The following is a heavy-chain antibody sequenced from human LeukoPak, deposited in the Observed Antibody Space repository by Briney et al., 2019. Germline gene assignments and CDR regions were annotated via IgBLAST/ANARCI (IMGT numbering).Heavy chain of an antibody. Sequence: SQTLSLTCAVSGGSISSGGYSWSWIRQPPGKGLEWIGYIYHSGSTYYNPSLKSRVTISVDRPKNQFSLKLSSVTAADTAVYYCARASLTITGFDYWGQGILVTASS. CDR1: GGSISSGGYS. CDR2: IYHSGST. CDR3: ARASLTITGFDY. V-gene: IGHV4-30-2*01. J-gene: IGHJ4*02. D-gene: IGHD1-14*01.